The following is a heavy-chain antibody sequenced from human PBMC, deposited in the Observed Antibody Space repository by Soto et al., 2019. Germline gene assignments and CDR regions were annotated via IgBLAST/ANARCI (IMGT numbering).Heavy chain of an antibody. CDR2: INHSGST. V-gene: IGHV4-39*07. D-gene: IGHD3-3*01. Sequence: PSETLSLTCTVSGGSISSSSYYWGWIRQPPGKGLEWIGEINHSGSTNYNPSLKSRVTRSVDTSKNQFSLKLSSVTAADTAVYYCARCHHPSAGFYYDFWSGRTGLDYWGQGTLVTVSS. CDR1: GGSISSSSYY. CDR3: ARCHHPSAGFYYDFWSGRTGLDY. J-gene: IGHJ4*02.